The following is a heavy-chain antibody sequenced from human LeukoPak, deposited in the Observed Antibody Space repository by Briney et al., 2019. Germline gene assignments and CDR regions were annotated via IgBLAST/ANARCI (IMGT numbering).Heavy chain of an antibody. D-gene: IGHD3-16*01. V-gene: IGHV1-2*02. CDR3: ARFGGGATKDDRLDY. J-gene: IGHJ4*02. Sequence: ASVKVSCKASGYTFTGYYMHWVRQAPGQGLEWMGWINPNSGGTNYTQKFQGRVTMTRDTSISTAYMELSRLRSEDTAVYFCARFGGGATKDDRLDYWGQGTLVTVSS. CDR2: INPNSGGT. CDR1: GYTFTGYY.